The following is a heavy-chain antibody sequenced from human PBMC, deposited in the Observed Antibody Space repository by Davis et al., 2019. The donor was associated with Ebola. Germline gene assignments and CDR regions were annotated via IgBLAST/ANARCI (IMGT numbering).Heavy chain of an antibody. Sequence: GGSLRLSCAASGFTFSSYSMNWVRQAPGKGLEWVSYISSSSSTIYYADSVKGRFTISRDNAKNALYLQMNSLRDEDTAVYYCARDLGCGGDCYYDAFDIWGQGTMVTVSS. D-gene: IGHD2-21*02. CDR1: GFTFSSYS. J-gene: IGHJ3*02. CDR2: ISSSSSTI. V-gene: IGHV3-48*02. CDR3: ARDLGCGGDCYYDAFDI.